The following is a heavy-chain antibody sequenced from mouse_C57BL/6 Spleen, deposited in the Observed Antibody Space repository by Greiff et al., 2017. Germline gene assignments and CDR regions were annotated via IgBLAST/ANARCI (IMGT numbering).Heavy chain of an antibody. Sequence: QVQLQQSGAELVKPGASVKISCKASGYAFTSYWMNWVKQRPGKGLEWIGQIYPGDGDTNYNGKFKGKATLTADKSSSTAYMQRRSLTSEDSAVCACTRGAFITTVDWYFDVWGTGTTVTVSS. CDR2: IYPGDGDT. CDR3: TRGAFITTVDWYFDV. CDR1: GYAFTSYW. J-gene: IGHJ1*03. V-gene: IGHV1-80*01. D-gene: IGHD1-1*01.